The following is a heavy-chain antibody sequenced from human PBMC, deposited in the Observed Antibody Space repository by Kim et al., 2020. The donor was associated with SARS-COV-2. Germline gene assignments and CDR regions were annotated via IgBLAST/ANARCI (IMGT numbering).Heavy chain of an antibody. Sequence: SETLSLTCAVYGGSFRGYYWSWIRQPPGKGLEWIGEINHSGSTNYNPSLKSRVTISVDTSKNQFSLKLSSVTAADTAVYYCARGSSGYYCDYWGQGTLVTVSS. CDR1: GGSFRGYY. V-gene: IGHV4-34*01. CDR3: ARGSSGYYCDY. CDR2: INHSGST. D-gene: IGHD3-22*01. J-gene: IGHJ4*02.